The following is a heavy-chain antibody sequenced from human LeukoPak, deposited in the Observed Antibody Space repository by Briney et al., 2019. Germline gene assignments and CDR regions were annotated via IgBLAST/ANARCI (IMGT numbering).Heavy chain of an antibody. D-gene: IGHD6-6*01. J-gene: IGHJ6*03. CDR1: DGSISNYY. CDR3: ARGRYDRSSEAYSYYYMDV. CDR2: IFYSGST. V-gene: IGHV4-59*01. Sequence: SETLSLTCTVSDGSISNYYWSWIRQPPGKGLEWIGDIFYSGSTNYNPSLKSRVTISVDTSKNHFSLKVNSVTAADTAVYYCARGRYDRSSEAYSYYYMDVWGKGTTVTVSS.